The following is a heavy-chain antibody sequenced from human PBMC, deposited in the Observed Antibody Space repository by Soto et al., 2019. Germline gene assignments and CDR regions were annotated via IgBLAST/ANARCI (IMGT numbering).Heavy chain of an antibody. CDR3: ARYGSGECNRGSCYSPFDY. D-gene: IGHD2-15*01. J-gene: IGHJ4*02. Sequence: PSETLSLTCTVSGRSISSVNYYWSWIRQPPGKGLEWIGYTYYSGSTYYNPSLRSRVTISVDTSKNQFSLKLSSVTAADTAVYYCARYGSGECNRGSCYSPFDYWGQGTLVT. CDR2: TYYSGST. V-gene: IGHV4-30-4*01. CDR1: GRSISSVNYY.